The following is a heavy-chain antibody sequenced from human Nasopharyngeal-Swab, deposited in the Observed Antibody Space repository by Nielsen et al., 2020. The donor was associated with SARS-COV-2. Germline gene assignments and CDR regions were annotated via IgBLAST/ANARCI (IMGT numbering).Heavy chain of an antibody. CDR1: GFTFSDYY. CDR2: ISTSCRTT. V-gene: IGHV3-11*04. CDR3: SRDRDIFGYDSSGYYGADAFDL. J-gene: IGHJ3*01. Sequence: GESLKISCAASGFTFSDYYIALVRQAPGQGLEWLSYISTSCRTTDPPDSVKGRFTLSRANANTLLFLQMNSLRAEDTALYYCSRDRDIFGYDSSGYYGADAFDLWGQGTMVTVAS. D-gene: IGHD3-22*01.